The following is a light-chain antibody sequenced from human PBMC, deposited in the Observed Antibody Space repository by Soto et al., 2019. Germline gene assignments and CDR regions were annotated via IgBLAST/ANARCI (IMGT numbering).Light chain of an antibody. Sequence: LTQSPATLSLSPGERATLSCRASQSVNSYLAWYQQKPGQAPRLLIYDASNWATGIPARFSGSGSGTDFTLTISSLQPEDIGFYYCHQRSNWPLTFGGGTKVDIK. CDR2: DAS. J-gene: IGKJ4*01. CDR1: QSVNSY. V-gene: IGKV3-11*01. CDR3: HQRSNWPLT.